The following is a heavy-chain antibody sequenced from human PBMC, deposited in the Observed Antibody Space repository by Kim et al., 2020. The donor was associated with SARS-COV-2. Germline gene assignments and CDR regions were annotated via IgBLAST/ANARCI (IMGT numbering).Heavy chain of an antibody. D-gene: IGHD1-7*01. CDR2: INRDGITT. V-gene: IGHV3-74*01. CDR1: GFTFSSYW. Sequence: GGSLRLSCAASGFTFSSYWMHWVRQAPGKGLVWVSRINRDGITTSYADSVKGRFTISRDNAKSTLYLQMNSLRAEDTALYYCASRRSTWNYYYFYYWGLG. CDR3: ASRRSTWNYYYFYY. J-gene: IGHJ4*02.